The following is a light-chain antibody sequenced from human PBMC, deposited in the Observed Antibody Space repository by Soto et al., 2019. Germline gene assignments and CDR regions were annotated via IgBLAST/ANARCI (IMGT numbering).Light chain of an antibody. CDR1: SSDVGNYNL. CDR2: EVR. CDR3: SSYTSKSSLI. V-gene: IGLV2-14*02. Sequence: QSALTQPASVSGSAGQSITISCTGTSSDVGNYNLVSWYQQHPGRAPQLIIYEVRNRPSGISFRFSGSKSGNTASLTISGLQAEDEADYYCSSYTSKSSLIFGGGTKVTVL. J-gene: IGLJ2*01.